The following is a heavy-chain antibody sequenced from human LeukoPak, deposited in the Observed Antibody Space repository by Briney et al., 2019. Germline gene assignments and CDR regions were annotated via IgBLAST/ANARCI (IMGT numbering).Heavy chain of an antibody. Sequence: PSETLSLTCTVSGGAISSYHWSWIRQPAGKGLEWIGRIYTSGSTNYNPSLKSRVTMSVDTSKNQFSLKVTSVTAADTAVYYCATQDYSSYAFDMWGQGTMVTVSS. CDR1: GGAISSYH. CDR3: ATQDYSSYAFDM. V-gene: IGHV4-4*07. J-gene: IGHJ3*02. D-gene: IGHD2-15*01. CDR2: IYTSGST.